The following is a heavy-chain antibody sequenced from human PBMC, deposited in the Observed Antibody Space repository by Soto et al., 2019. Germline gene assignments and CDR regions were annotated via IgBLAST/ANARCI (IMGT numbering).Heavy chain of an antibody. CDR1: GFTFSTSG. D-gene: IGHD5-12*01. CDR3: AREGGYGYLMDV. J-gene: IGHJ6*02. Sequence: EVQLVESGGGLVQPGGSLRLSCAASGFTFSTSGMNWVRQAPGKGLEWVSYISSGSSTMYYADSVKGRFTVSRDNAKNSLYRQMNSLRAEDPAVYYCAREGGYGYLMDVWGQGTTVTVSS. V-gene: IGHV3-48*01. CDR2: ISSGSSTM.